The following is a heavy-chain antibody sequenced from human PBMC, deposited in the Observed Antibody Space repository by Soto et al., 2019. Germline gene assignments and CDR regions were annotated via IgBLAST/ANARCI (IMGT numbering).Heavy chain of an antibody. D-gene: IGHD3-16*02. CDR1: GGSFSCYY. CDR2: INHSGST. Sequence: SETLSLTCAVYGGSFSCYYWSWIRQPPGKGLEWIGEINHSGSTNYNPSLKSRVTISVDTSKNQFSLKLSSVTAADTAVYYCARGAPYDYVWGSYRSGVLSYWGQGTLVTVSS. V-gene: IGHV4-34*01. J-gene: IGHJ4*02. CDR3: ARGAPYDYVWGSYRSGVLSY.